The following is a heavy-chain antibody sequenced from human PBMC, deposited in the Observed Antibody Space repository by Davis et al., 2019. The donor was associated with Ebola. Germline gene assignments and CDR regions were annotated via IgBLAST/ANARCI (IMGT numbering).Heavy chain of an antibody. CDR1: SGSISSYY. D-gene: IGHD5-18*01. Sequence: SETLSLTCTVSSGSISSYYWSWIRQPPGKGLEWIGYINYSGNTKYNPSLKSRVSISVDTSKNQFSLKLSSVTAADTAVYYCASSDTAMVYYFDYWGQGTLVTVSS. CDR3: ASSDTAMVYYFDY. V-gene: IGHV4-59*01. J-gene: IGHJ4*02. CDR2: INYSGNT.